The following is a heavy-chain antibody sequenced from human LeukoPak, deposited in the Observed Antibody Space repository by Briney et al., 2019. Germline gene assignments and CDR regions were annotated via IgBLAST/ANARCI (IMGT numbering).Heavy chain of an antibody. D-gene: IGHD6-13*01. Sequence: GGSLRLSCAAPGFTFSNYWMHWVRQAPGKGLVWVSRINSDGSITNYADSVKGRFTISRDNAKNTLFLQMNSLRAEDTAVYYCSAATGTHDFWGQGTLVTVS. CDR2: INSDGSIT. J-gene: IGHJ4*02. CDR1: GFTFSNYW. V-gene: IGHV3-74*01. CDR3: SAATGTHDF.